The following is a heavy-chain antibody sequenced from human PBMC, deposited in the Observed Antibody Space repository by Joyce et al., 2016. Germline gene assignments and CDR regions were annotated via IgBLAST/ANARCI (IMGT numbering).Heavy chain of an antibody. D-gene: IGHD3-10*01. J-gene: IGHJ6*02. CDR1: GFTFTNYA. V-gene: IGHV3-23*01. CDR2: INGSGENT. Sequence: EVQLLESGGGLVQPGGSLRLSCAASGFTFTNYAMTWVRQAPGMGLEWVATINGSGENTYSADFVKGRFTISRDNSKDTQYLQMNSLRAEDTAVYYCARHSNSYGCYDMDVWGQGTTVTVSS. CDR3: ARHSNSYGCYDMDV.